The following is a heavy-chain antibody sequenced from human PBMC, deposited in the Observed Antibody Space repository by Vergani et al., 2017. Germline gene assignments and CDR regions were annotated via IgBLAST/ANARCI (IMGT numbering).Heavy chain of an antibody. CDR3: ARERDYYGSVTYGMDG. V-gene: IGHV4-59*01. J-gene: IGHJ6*02. D-gene: IGHD3-10*01. Sequence: QVQLQESGPGLVKPSETLSLTCTVSGGSISSYYWSWIRQPPGKGLEWIGYIYYSGSTNYNPSLKSRVTISVDTSKNQFSLKLSSVTAADTAVYYCARERDYYGSVTYGMDGWGQGTTVTVSS. CDR2: IYYSGST. CDR1: GGSISSYY.